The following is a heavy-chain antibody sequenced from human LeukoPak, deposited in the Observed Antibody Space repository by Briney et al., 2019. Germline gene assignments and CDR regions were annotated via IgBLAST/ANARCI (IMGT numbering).Heavy chain of an antibody. CDR3: AIMHGYYDGTGYWVQ. CDR1: GFTFASYG. Sequence: GGSLRLSCAASGFTFASYGMSWVRQAPGKGLEWVSFITTNGGRTSYADSVEGRFTISRDNPRNTLYMQMNSLRDEDTAVYYCAIMHGYYDGTGYWVQWGQGTLVTVSS. V-gene: IGHV3-23*01. J-gene: IGHJ1*01. CDR2: ITTNGGRT. D-gene: IGHD3-22*01.